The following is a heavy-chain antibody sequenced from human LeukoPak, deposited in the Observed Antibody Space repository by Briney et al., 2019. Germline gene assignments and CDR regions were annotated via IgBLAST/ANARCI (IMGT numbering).Heavy chain of an antibody. J-gene: IGHJ3*02. Sequence: SETLSLTCTVSGGSIISSDYHWGWVRQPPGKGLGWIGTISYSGNTDYNPSLRSRVTISVDTSNNQFSLRLGSVTAADTAVYHCARHCCSGPAKRVFDIWGQGTMVTVSS. V-gene: IGHV4-39*01. CDR3: ARHCCSGPAKRVFDI. D-gene: IGHD2-15*01. CDR1: GGSIISSDYH. CDR2: ISYSGNT.